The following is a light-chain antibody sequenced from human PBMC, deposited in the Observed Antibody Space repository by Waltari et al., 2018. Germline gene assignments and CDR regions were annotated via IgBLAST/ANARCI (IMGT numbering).Light chain of an antibody. CDR2: DDS. Sequence: SYVLTQPPSGSVAPGKTARITWGGNNIGSKRVHWYQQKPGQAPVLVVYDDSDRPSGIPERFSGSNSGNTATLTISRVEAGDEADYYCQVWDSSSDHPNWVFGGGTKLTVL. V-gene: IGLV3-21*03. CDR1: NIGSKR. CDR3: QVWDSSSDHPNWV. J-gene: IGLJ3*02.